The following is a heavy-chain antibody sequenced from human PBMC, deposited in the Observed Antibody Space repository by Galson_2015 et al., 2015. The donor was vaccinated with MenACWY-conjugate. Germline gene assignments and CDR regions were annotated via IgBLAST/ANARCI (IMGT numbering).Heavy chain of an antibody. Sequence: SLRLSCAASGFTFSDNWMSWVRQAPGRGLEWVANIKPDGSEKYYMDSVKGRFTISRDNAKNSLYLQMNSLRAEDTAVYHCAKARSPLHYGGDSKSNWYFDLWGRGTLVTVSS. J-gene: IGHJ2*01. V-gene: IGHV3-7*03. D-gene: IGHD4-23*01. CDR3: AKARSPLHYGGDSKSNWYFDL. CDR1: GFTFSDNW. CDR2: IKPDGSEK.